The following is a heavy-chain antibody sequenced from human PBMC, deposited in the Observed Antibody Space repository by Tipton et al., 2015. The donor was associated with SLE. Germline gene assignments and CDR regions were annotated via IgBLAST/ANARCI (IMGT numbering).Heavy chain of an antibody. J-gene: IGHJ4*02. CDR3: AVNVVVKVQVDY. D-gene: IGHD2-21*01. CDR1: GYSISSGDY. V-gene: IGHV4-38-2*02. CDR2: FYHSGST. Sequence: TLSLTCNVSGYSISSGDYWGWIRQPPGKGLEWIGSFYHSGSTYYNPSLKSRVTISVDTSKNQFSLKLSSVTAADTAVYYCAVNVVVKVQVDYWGQGALVTVSS.